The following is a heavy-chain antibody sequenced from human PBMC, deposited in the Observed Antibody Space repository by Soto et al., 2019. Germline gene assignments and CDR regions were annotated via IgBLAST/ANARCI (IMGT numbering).Heavy chain of an antibody. CDR1: GFTFSTYA. V-gene: IGHV3-23*01. D-gene: IGHD1-26*01. Sequence: GGSLRLSCAASGFTFSTYAMSWVRQAPGKGPEWVSAISGSGGSTYYADSVKGRFTISRDNSKDTLYLQMNSLRAEDTAVYYCAKRGSIVGATFFDYWGQGTPVTVSS. J-gene: IGHJ4*02. CDR2: ISGSGGST. CDR3: AKRGSIVGATFFDY.